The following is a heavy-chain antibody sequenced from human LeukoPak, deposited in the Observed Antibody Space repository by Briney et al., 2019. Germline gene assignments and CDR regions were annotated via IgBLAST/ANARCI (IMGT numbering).Heavy chain of an antibody. CDR2: MNPNNGYT. CDR3: ARVPDSSSSVDS. Sequence: ASVKVSCKASGYIFTGYYLHWVRQAPGQGLEWMGLMNPNNGYTNYAQKFQGRVTMTRGTSISTAYMDLSGLSFDDTAVYYCARVPDSSSSVDSWGRGTLVTVSS. D-gene: IGHD6-6*01. J-gene: IGHJ4*02. V-gene: IGHV1-2*02. CDR1: GYIFTGYY.